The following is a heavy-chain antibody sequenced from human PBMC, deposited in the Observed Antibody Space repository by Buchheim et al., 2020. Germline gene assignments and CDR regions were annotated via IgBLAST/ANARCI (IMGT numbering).Heavy chain of an antibody. J-gene: IGHJ5*02. D-gene: IGHD2-21*02. CDR2: IYYSGST. Sequence: QLQLQESGPGLVKPSETLSLTCTVSGGSISSSSYYWGWIRQPPGKGLEWIGSIYYSGSTYYNPSLKSRVTISVDTSKNQFSLKLSSVTAADTAVYYCASRVVTAIPPFGWFDPWGQGTL. V-gene: IGHV4-39*01. CDR3: ASRVVTAIPPFGWFDP. CDR1: GGSISSSSYY.